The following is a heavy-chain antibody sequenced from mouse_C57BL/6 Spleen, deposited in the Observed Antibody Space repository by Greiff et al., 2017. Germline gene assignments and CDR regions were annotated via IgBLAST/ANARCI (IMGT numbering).Heavy chain of an antibody. CDR3: ARTTYDGYTGEGMDY. J-gene: IGHJ4*01. CDR2: IWTGGGT. Sequence: VKLQESGPGLVAPSQSLSITCTVSGFSLTSYAISWVRQPPGKGLEWLGVIWTGGGTNYNSALKSRLSISKDNSKSQVFLKMNSLQTDDTARYYCARTTYDGYTGEGMDYWGQGTSVTVSS. V-gene: IGHV2-9-1*01. D-gene: IGHD2-3*01. CDR1: GFSLTSYA.